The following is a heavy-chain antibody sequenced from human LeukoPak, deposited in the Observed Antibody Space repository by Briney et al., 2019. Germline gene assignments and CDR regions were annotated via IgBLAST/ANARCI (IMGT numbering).Heavy chain of an antibody. D-gene: IGHD6-19*01. CDR1: GFTFISYA. V-gene: IGHV3-23*01. Sequence: GGSLRLSCAASGFTFISYAMSWVREAPGKGLEWVSAISGSGGSTYYAASVKGRFTISSDNTKNTLYLQMNSLRAEDTAVYYCAKLPSGSSGSPLDYWGEGTLGTVSS. CDR3: AKLPSGSSGSPLDY. J-gene: IGHJ4*02. CDR2: ISGSGGST.